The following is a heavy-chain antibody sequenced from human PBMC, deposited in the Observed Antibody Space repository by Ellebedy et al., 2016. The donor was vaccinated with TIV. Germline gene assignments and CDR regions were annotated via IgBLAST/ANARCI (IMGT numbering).Heavy chain of an antibody. CDR1: GFTFSSYV. CDR3: AKTLYGGHDY. J-gene: IGHJ4*02. Sequence: GESLKISXAASGFTFSSYVMSWVRQAPGKGLEWVSTISGSGGSTYHADSVKGRFTISRDNSKNTLYLLMNSLRADDTAVYYCAKTLYGGHDYWGQGTLVTVSS. D-gene: IGHD4-23*01. V-gene: IGHV3-23*01. CDR2: ISGSGGST.